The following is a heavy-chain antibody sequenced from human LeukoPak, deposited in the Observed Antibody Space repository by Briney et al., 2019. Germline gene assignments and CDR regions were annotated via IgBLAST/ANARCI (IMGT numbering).Heavy chain of an antibody. Sequence: PGGSLRLSCAASGFAVSSNYMNWVRQAPGKGLEWVSYISSSGSTIYYADSVKGRFTISRDNAKNSLYLQMNSLRAEDTAVYYXXXXGITMIGGVWGKGTTVTISS. V-gene: IGHV3-48*03. J-gene: IGHJ6*04. CDR3: XXXGITMIGGV. D-gene: IGHD3-10*02. CDR1: GFAVSSNY. CDR2: ISSSGSTI.